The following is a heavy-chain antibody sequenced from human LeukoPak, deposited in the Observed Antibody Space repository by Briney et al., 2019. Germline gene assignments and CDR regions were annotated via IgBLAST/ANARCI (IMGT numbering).Heavy chain of an antibody. J-gene: IGHJ3*02. CDR2: IYGGGST. D-gene: IGHD6-19*01. Sequence: PGGSLRLSCAASGFTVSSNYMSWVRQAPGKGLEWVSVIYGGGSTYYADSVKGRFTISRDNAKNTLYMQMNSLRAEDTAVYYCARVRYSSGWRNSMDAFDIWGQGTMVTVSS. CDR1: GFTVSSNY. V-gene: IGHV3-66*01. CDR3: ARVRYSSGWRNSMDAFDI.